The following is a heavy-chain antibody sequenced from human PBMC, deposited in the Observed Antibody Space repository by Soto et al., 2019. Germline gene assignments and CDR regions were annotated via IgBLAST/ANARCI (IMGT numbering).Heavy chain of an antibody. V-gene: IGHV1-69*13. Sequence: ASVKLSCKASGGTFSSYAISWVRQAPGQGLEWMGGIIPIFGTANYAQKFQGRVTITADESTSTAYMELSSLRSEDTAVYYCARFFEPAGDYWGQGTLVTVSS. CDR1: GGTFSSYA. J-gene: IGHJ4*02. CDR2: IIPIFGTA. CDR3: ARFFEPAGDY.